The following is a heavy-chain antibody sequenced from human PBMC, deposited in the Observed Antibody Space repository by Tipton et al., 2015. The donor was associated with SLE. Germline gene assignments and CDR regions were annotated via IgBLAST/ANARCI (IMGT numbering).Heavy chain of an antibody. D-gene: IGHD1-1*01. CDR2: IHHRGST. Sequence: TLSLTCAVSGASITSSDWWSWVRQPPGKGLEYIGEIHHRGSTNYKSSLRGRVTISVDKSKNQFSLKLTSVTAADTAVYYCARSTTLQGRMAVWGQGTTVTVSS. CDR3: ARSTTLQGRMAV. CDR1: GASITSSDW. V-gene: IGHV4-4*02. J-gene: IGHJ6*02.